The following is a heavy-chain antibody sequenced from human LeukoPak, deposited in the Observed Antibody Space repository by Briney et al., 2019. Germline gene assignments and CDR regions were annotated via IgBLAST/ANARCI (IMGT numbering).Heavy chain of an antibody. Sequence: GGSLRLSCAASGFTFSTYWMSWVRQAPGKGLEWVANVKQDGSVKNYVDSVKGRFTISRDNAKNSLYLQMNSLRADDTAMYYCVRGGYGPDYWGQGTLVTVSS. CDR3: VRGGYGPDY. J-gene: IGHJ4*02. CDR1: GFTFSTYW. V-gene: IGHV3-7*03. CDR2: VKQDGSVK. D-gene: IGHD5-12*01.